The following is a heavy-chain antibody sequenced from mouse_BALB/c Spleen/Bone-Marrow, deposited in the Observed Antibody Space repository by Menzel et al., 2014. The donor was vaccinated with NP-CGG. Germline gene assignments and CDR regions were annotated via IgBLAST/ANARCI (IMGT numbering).Heavy chain of an antibody. D-gene: IGHD2-3*01. Sequence: EVKLVESGGGLVKPGGSLKLSCAAFGFTFSSYTMSWVRQTPEKRLEWVATISSGGSYTYYPDSVKGRFTISRDNAKNTLYLQMSSLKSEDTAMYYCTRDLYDGYYYYAMDYWGQGTSVTVSS. CDR2: ISSGGSYT. CDR3: TRDLYDGYYYYAMDY. V-gene: IGHV5-6-4*01. CDR1: GFTFSSYT. J-gene: IGHJ4*01.